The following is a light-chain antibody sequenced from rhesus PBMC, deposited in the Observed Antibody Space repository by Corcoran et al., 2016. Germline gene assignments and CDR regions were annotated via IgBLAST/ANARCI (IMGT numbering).Light chain of an antibody. CDR3: QQYNDWNS. J-gene: IGKJ2*01. CDR2: DAS. V-gene: IGKV3-42*02. Sequence: ETVVTQSPATLSLSPGERATLSCRASQSVGSNLAWYQQKPGQAPKLFIFDASRRATGIPDRFSGGGSGTECTLTISSLEPEEVGVYYCQQYNDWNSFGQGTKVEIK. CDR1: QSVGSN.